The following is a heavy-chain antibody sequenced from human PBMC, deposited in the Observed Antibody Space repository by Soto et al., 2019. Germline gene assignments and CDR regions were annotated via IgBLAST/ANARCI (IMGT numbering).Heavy chain of an antibody. V-gene: IGHV3-23*01. D-gene: IGHD2-15*01. Sequence: GGSLRLSCAASGFTFSSYAMSWVRQAPGKGLEWVSAISGSGGSTYYADSVKGRFTISRDNSKNTLYLQMNSLRAEDTAVYYCAKDSRNLYIVVAATHGYFDYWGQGTLVTVSS. CDR2: ISGSGGST. J-gene: IGHJ4*02. CDR1: GFTFSSYA. CDR3: AKDSRNLYIVVAATHGYFDY.